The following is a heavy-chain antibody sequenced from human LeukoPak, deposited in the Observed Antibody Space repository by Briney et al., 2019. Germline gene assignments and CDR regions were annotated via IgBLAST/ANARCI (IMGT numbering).Heavy chain of an antibody. CDR2: ISGSGGST. CDR3: AKDADYYDSSGYSEPYFDY. D-gene: IGHD3-22*01. J-gene: IGHJ4*02. V-gene: IGHV3-23*01. CDR1: GFTFSSYA. Sequence: PGGSLRLSCAASGFTFSSYAMSWVRQAPGKGLKWVSVISGSGGSTYYADSVKGRFTISRDNSKNTLYLQMNSLRAEDTAVYYCAKDADYYDSSGYSEPYFDYWGQGTLVTVSS.